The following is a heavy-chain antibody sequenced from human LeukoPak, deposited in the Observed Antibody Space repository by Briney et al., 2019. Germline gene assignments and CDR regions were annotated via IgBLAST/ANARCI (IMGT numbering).Heavy chain of an antibody. V-gene: IGHV3-21*01. J-gene: IGHJ4*02. Sequence: PGGSLRLSCVVSGGTFSSYSMNWVRQAPGKGLEWVSSISSSSSYTYYADSLKGRFTISRDNAKNSVYLQMNSLRAEDTAVYYCASPGVLSSDYFDYLGQGTLCTVSS. CDR2: ISSSSSYT. D-gene: IGHD3-10*01. CDR1: GGTFSSYS. CDR3: ASPGVLSSDYFDY.